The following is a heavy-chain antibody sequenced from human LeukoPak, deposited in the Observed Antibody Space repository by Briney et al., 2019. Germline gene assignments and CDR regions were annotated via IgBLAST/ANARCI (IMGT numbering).Heavy chain of an antibody. V-gene: IGHV4-34*01. D-gene: IGHD5-24*01. Sequence: SETLSLTCAVYGGSFSGYYWSWIRQPPGKGLEWIGEINHSGSTNYNPSLKSRATISVDTSKNQFSLKLSSVTAADTAVYYCARGLYYGYNYWGQGTLVTVSS. CDR1: GGSFSGYY. CDR3: ARGLYYGYNY. J-gene: IGHJ4*02. CDR2: INHSGST.